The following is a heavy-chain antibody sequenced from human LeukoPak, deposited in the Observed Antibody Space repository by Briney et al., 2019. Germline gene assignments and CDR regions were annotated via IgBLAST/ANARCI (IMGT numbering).Heavy chain of an antibody. V-gene: IGHV3-64D*09. CDR3: VRGYSFGPYGMDV. CDR1: GFPFSSYA. J-gene: IGHJ6*02. CDR2: ISDSGGST. Sequence: GGSLRLACSASGFPFSSYAMHWVRQAPGKGLEYVSAISDSGGSTYYADSVKGRFTISRDNSKNTLYLQMSSLRAEDTAVYFCVRGYSFGPYGMDVWGQGTTVTVSS. D-gene: IGHD2-15*01.